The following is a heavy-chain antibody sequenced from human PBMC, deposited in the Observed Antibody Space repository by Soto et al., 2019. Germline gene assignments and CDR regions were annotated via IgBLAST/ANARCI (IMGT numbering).Heavy chain of an antibody. CDR3: ARGPLEPPDAFDI. V-gene: IGHV3-21*01. J-gene: IGHJ3*02. Sequence: GGSLRLSCAASGFTFSSYSMNWVRQAPGKGLEWVSSISSSSSYIYYADSVKGRFTISRDNAKNSLYLQMNSLRAEDTAVYYCARGPLEPPDAFDIWGQGTMVTVS. CDR2: ISSSSSYI. CDR1: GFTFSSYS.